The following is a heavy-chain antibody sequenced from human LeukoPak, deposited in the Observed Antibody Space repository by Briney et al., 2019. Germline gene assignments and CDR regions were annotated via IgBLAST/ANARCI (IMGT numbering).Heavy chain of an antibody. Sequence: PSQTLSLTCTVSGGSISSGGYYWSWIRQDPGKGLEWIGYIKYSGSTNYNPSLKSRVTISVDTSKNQFSLKLSSVTAADTAVYYCARAGRNIAVAGVDYWGQGTLVTVSS. CDR1: GGSISSGGYY. D-gene: IGHD6-19*01. V-gene: IGHV4-31*03. J-gene: IGHJ4*02. CDR3: ARAGRNIAVAGVDY. CDR2: IKYSGST.